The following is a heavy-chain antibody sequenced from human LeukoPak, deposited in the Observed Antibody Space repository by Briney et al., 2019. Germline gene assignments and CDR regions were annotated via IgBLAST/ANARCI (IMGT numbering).Heavy chain of an antibody. CDR1: GFTFSSYA. D-gene: IGHD1-26*01. CDR2: ISYDGSNK. V-gene: IGHV3-30-3*01. J-gene: IGHJ4*02. Sequence: GRSLRLSCAASGFTFSSYAMHWVRQAPGKGLEWVAVISYDGSNKYYADSVKGRFTISRDNSKNTLYLQMNSLRAEDTAVYYCARDWWELPVYWGQGTLVTVSS. CDR3: ARDWWELPVY.